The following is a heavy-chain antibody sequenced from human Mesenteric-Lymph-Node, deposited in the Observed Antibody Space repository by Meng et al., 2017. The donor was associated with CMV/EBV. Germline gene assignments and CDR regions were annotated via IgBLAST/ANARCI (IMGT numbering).Heavy chain of an antibody. J-gene: IGHJ4*02. CDR1: GFSVSSSY. D-gene: IGHD4/OR15-4a*01. Sequence: GGSLRLSCAASGFSVSSSYLSWVRQAPGKGLEWVSIIKSGGATDYADSVKGRFTISRDNSKNALSLQMSSLRAEDTAVYYCTRDRDYFSSPFDYWGQGTLVTVSS. CDR3: TRDRDYFSSPFDY. CDR2: IKSGGAT. V-gene: IGHV3-66*02.